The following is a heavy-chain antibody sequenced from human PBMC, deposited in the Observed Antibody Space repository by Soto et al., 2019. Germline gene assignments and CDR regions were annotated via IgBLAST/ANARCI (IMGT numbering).Heavy chain of an antibody. CDR2: ISYDGVNK. CDR3: AKAVYNWNDGFFDY. CDR1: GFTFSTYG. Sequence: QVQLVESGGGVVQPGRSLRLSCAASGFTFSTYGMNWVRQAPGKGLEWVAVISYDGVNKYYADSVKGRFTISRDKSKNTLYLQMNSLRAEDTAVYYCAKAVYNWNDGFFDYWGQGTLVTVSS. D-gene: IGHD1-1*01. J-gene: IGHJ4*02. V-gene: IGHV3-30*18.